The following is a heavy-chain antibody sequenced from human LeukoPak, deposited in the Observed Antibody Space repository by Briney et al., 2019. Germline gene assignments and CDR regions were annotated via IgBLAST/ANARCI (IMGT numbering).Heavy chain of an antibody. V-gene: IGHV3-20*04. CDR2: INWNGGST. CDR1: GFTFDDYG. D-gene: IGHD6-19*01. J-gene: IGHJ6*03. CDR3: AASSGRIYYYYYYMDV. Sequence: PGGSLRLSCAASGFTFDDYGMSWVRQAPGKGLEWVSGINWNGGSTGYADSVKGRSTISRDNAKNSLYLQMNSLRAEDTALYYCAASSGRIYYYYYYMDVWGKGTTVTVSS.